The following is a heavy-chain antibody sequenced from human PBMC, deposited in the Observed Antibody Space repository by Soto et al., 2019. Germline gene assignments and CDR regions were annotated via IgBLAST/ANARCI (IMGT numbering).Heavy chain of an antibody. CDR3: AREGITIFPGSGGDDAFDI. J-gene: IGHJ3*02. V-gene: IGHV4-59*01. D-gene: IGHD3-9*01. CDR2: IYYSGST. Sequence: SETLSLTCTVSGGSISSYYWSWIRQPPGKGLEWIGYIYYSGSTNYNPSLKSRVTISVDTSKNQFSLKLSSVTAADTAVYYCAREGITIFPGSGGDDAFDIWGQGTMVTVSS. CDR1: GGSISSYY.